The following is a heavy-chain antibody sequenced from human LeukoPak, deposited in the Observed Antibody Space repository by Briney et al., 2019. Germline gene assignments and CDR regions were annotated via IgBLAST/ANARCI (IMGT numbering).Heavy chain of an antibody. CDR2: INPNSGGT. J-gene: IGHJ6*03. Sequence: ASVKVSCKASGYTFTGYYMHWVRQAPGQGLEWMGWINPNSGGTNYAQKFQGRVTMTRDTSISTAYMELSRLRSDDTAVYYCARDHIQLWFGYYYYYMDVWGKGTTVTVSS. V-gene: IGHV1-2*02. CDR3: ARDHIQLWFGYYYYYMDV. D-gene: IGHD5-18*01. CDR1: GYTFTGYY.